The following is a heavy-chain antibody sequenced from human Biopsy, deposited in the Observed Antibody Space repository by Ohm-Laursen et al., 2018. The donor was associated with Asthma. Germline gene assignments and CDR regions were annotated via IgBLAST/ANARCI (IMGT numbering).Heavy chain of an antibody. CDR3: ARTYYDFLTGQVKDAFGI. Sequence: ASVKVSCKASGYTFINYAIHWVRQAPGHSLEWMGWINAANGNTKYSQKFQGRLTISRDTSASTAYMELTSLRSEDTAAYYCARTYYDFLTGQVKDAFGIWGQGAMVTVSS. CDR2: INAANGNT. V-gene: IGHV1-3*01. CDR1: GYTFINYA. D-gene: IGHD3-9*01. J-gene: IGHJ3*02.